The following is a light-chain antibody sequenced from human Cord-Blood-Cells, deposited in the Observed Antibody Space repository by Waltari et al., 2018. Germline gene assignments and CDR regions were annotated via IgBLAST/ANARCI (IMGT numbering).Light chain of an antibody. Sequence: EIVLTQSPGTLSLSPGERATLSCRASQSVSSSYLAWYQQKPGQAPRLLIYGASGRATGIPDRFSGSGSGTDFTLTISRLEPEDFAVYYCQQYGSSHGYTFGQGTKLEIK. CDR1: QSVSSSY. CDR2: GAS. J-gene: IGKJ2*01. V-gene: IGKV3-20*01. CDR3: QQYGSSHGYT.